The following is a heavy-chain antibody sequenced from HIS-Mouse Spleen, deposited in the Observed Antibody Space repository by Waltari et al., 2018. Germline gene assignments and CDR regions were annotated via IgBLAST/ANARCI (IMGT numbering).Heavy chain of an antibody. Sequence: QVQLVQSGAEVKKPGDSVKVCCKASGYTFTSYDLNWLRQATGHEREWMGWMNPNSGNTGYAQKFQGRVTMTRNTSISTAYMELSSLRSEDTAVYYCARGYCSGGSCYYYYYGMDVWGQGTTVTVSS. CDR1: GYTFTSYD. CDR3: ARGYCSGGSCYYYYYGMDV. J-gene: IGHJ6*02. V-gene: IGHV1-8*01. CDR2: MNPNSGNT. D-gene: IGHD2-15*01.